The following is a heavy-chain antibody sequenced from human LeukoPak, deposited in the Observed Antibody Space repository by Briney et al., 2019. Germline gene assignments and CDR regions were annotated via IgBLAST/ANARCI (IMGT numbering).Heavy chain of an antibody. J-gene: IGHJ4*02. CDR2: IRSKANSYAT. Sequence: GSLKLSCAASGFTFSGSAMHWVRQASGKGLEWVGRIRSKANSYATAYAASVKGRFTISRDDSKNTAYLQMNSLKTEDTAVYYCTRHQYPGDFPPFDYWGQGTLVTVSS. D-gene: IGHD4-17*01. CDR1: GFTFSGSA. V-gene: IGHV3-73*01. CDR3: TRHQYPGDFPPFDY.